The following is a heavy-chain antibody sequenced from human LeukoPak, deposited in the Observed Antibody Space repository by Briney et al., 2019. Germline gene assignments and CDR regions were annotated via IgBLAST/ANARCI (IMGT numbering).Heavy chain of an antibody. CDR1: GFTFSSYN. CDR3: ARDPYYYDSGSFAAFDI. Sequence: GGSLRLSCAASGFTFSSYNMNWVRQAPGKGLEWVSFISSSSSYIYYADSVKGRFTISRDNAKNSLYLQMNNLRAEDTAVYYCARDPYYYDSGSFAAFDIWGQGTMVTVSS. J-gene: IGHJ3*02. D-gene: IGHD3-10*01. CDR2: ISSSSSYI. V-gene: IGHV3-21*01.